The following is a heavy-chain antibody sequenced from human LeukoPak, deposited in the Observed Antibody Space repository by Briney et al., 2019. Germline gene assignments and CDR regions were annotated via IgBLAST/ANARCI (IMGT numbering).Heavy chain of an antibody. CDR1: GFTFSSYS. CDR3: ARDHGIPGAFDAFDI. Sequence: PGGSLRLSCAASGFTFSSYSMNWVRQAPGKGLEWVSSISSSSSYIYYADSVKGRFTISRDNAKNSLYLQMNSLRAEDTAVYYCARDHGIPGAFDAFDIWGQGTMVTVSS. J-gene: IGHJ3*02. CDR2: ISSSSSYI. D-gene: IGHD3-3*02. V-gene: IGHV3-21*01.